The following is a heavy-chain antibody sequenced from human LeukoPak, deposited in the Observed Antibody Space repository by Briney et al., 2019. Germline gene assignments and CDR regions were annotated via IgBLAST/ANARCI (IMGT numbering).Heavy chain of an antibody. CDR2: IIPIFGIA. Sequence: ASVKVSCKASGGTFSSYAISWVRQAPGQGLEWMGRIIPIFGIANYAQKFQGRVTITADKSTSTAYMELSSLRSEDTAVYYCARDSHTVPAASGSWFDPWGQGTLVTVSS. CDR1: GGTFSSYA. J-gene: IGHJ5*02. CDR3: ARDSHTVPAASGSWFDP. V-gene: IGHV1-69*04. D-gene: IGHD2-2*01.